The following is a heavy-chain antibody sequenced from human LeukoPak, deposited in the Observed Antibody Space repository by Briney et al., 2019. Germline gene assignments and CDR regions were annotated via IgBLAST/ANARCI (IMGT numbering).Heavy chain of an antibody. V-gene: IGHV3-23*01. CDR2: ISGRGGST. CDR1: GFTFSSYA. D-gene: IGHD3-9*01. Sequence: SGGSLRLSCAASGFTFSSYAMSWVRQARGKGVEGVSAISGRGGSTYYADSVKGRFTISRDNSKNTLYLQMNSLRAEDTAVYYCAKAMDYDILTGYCTFDYWGQGTLVTASS. CDR3: AKAMDYDILTGYCTFDY. J-gene: IGHJ4*02.